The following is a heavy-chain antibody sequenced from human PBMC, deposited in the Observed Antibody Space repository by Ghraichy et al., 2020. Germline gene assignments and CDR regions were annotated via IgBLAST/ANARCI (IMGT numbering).Heavy chain of an antibody. CDR2: IKSKTDDGTT. CDR1: GFTFSNAW. D-gene: IGHD2-15*01. J-gene: IGHJ4*02. V-gene: IGHV3-15*01. Sequence: GGSLRLSCAASGFTFSNAWMSWVRQAPGKGLEWVGRIKSKTDDGTTDYAAPVKGRFSISRDDSKDTLYLQMNRLKIEDTAGYYCTTGCSGGSCADYWGQGTLVTVSS. CDR3: TTGCSGGSCADY.